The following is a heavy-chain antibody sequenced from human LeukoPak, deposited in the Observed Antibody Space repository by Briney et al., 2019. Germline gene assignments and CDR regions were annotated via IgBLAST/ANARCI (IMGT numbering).Heavy chain of an antibody. CDR1: GGSFTGYY. J-gene: IGHJ4*02. V-gene: IGHV4-34*01. CDR2: MSHSGSD. D-gene: IGHD1-26*01. CDR3: ARRPWVGAADY. Sequence: SETLSLTCAVYGGSFTGYYWSWIRQAPGKGLEWIGEMSHSGSDNYNPSLKSRVTISVDASKSQFSLKLSSVTAADTAIYYCARRPWVGAADYWGQGTLVTVSS.